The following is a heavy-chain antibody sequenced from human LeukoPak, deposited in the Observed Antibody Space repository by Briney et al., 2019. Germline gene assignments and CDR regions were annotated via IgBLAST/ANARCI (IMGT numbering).Heavy chain of an antibody. CDR2: INKDGSVA. D-gene: IGHD3-10*01. Sequence: PGTSLRLSCAASRSAFSDFDKIWVRQAPGKGLEWVANINKDGSVAYSADSLKGRFTFSRDNAKSSLFLQMNSLRAEDSAVYYCARLHLGDPWGSGSPNWFDPWGQGTLVTVSS. V-gene: IGHV3-7*03. J-gene: IGHJ5*02. CDR1: RSAFSDFD. CDR3: ARLHLGDPWGSGSPNWFDP.